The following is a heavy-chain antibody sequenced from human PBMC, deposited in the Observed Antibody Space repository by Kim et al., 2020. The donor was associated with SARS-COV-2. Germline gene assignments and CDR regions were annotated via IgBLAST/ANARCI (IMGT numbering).Heavy chain of an antibody. V-gene: IGHV1-46*01. Sequence: GSTSYQQKFQGRVTMTRDTSTSPVYMELSSLRSEDTAVYYCAAAVFQTFDYWGQGTLVTVSS. CDR3: AAAVFQTFDY. J-gene: IGHJ4*02. CDR2: GST.